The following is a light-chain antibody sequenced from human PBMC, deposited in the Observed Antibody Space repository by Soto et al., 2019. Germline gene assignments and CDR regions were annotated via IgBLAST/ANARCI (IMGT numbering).Light chain of an antibody. CDR3: QHYNSYSWT. CDR1: QSISSW. V-gene: IGKV1-5*03. CDR2: KAS. J-gene: IGKJ1*01. Sequence: DIQMTQSPSTLSASVGDRVTITCRASQSISSWLAWYQQKPGKAPKLLIYKASSLESGVPSRFSGSGSGTEFNLTISSLQPDDFATYYCQHYNSYSWTFGQGTKVDIK.